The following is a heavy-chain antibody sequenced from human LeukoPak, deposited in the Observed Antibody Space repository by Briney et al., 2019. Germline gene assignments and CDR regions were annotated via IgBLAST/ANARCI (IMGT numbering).Heavy chain of an antibody. D-gene: IGHD5-24*01. J-gene: IGHJ4*02. CDR2: IYYSGST. CDR3: ARDRTDGYSFFDY. Sequence: PSETLSLTCTVSGGSISSYYWSWIRQPPGKGLEWIGYIYYSGSTNYNPSLKSRVTISVDTSKNQFSLKLSSVTAADTAVYYCARDRTDGYSFFDYWGQGTLVTVSS. V-gene: IGHV4-59*01. CDR1: GGSISSYY.